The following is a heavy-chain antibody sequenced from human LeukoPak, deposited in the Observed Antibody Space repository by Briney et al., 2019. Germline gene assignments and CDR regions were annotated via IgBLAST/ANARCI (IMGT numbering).Heavy chain of an antibody. J-gene: IGHJ4*02. Sequence: GGSLRLSCAASGFTFGSYTINWVRQAPGKGLEWVSSISSSSTYIYYSDSVKGRFTISRDNAKNSLYLQMNSLRAEDTAVYYCARDMHTYYFDYWGQGTLVTVSS. CDR2: ISSSSTYI. CDR1: GFTFGSYT. D-gene: IGHD2-2*01. CDR3: ARDMHTYYFDY. V-gene: IGHV3-21*01.